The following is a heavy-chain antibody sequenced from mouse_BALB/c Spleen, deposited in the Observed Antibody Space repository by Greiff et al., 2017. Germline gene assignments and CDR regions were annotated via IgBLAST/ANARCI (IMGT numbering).Heavy chain of an antibody. CDR1: GYSITSDYA. D-gene: IGHD4-1*01. V-gene: IGHV3-2*02. CDR3: ARSNWGFDY. J-gene: IGHJ2*01. CDR2: ISYSGST. Sequence: EVKLQESGPGLVKPSQSLSLTCTVTGYSITSDYAWNWIRQFPGNKLEWMGYISYSGSTSYNPSLKSRISITRDTSKNQFFLQLNSVTTEDTATYYCARSNWGFDYWGQGTTLTVSS.